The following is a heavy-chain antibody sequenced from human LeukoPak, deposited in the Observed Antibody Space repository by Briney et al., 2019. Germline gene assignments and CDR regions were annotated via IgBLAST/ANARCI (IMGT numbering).Heavy chain of an antibody. CDR1: GGSISSYY. J-gene: IGHJ4*02. V-gene: IGHV4-4*07. Sequence: PSETLSLTCTVCGGSISSYYWSWIRQPAGKGLEWIGRIYISGSTSYNPSLNSRVTMSVETSKNQFSLYLSSVTAADTAVYYCARGSGSSGYGFDYWGQGTLVTVSS. CDR3: ARGSGSSGYGFDY. D-gene: IGHD6-13*01. CDR2: IYISGST.